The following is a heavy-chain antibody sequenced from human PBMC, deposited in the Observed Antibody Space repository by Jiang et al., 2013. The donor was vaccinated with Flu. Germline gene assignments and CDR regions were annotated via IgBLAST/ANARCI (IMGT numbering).Heavy chain of an antibody. CDR2: IYWDDDK. V-gene: IGHV2-5*02. D-gene: IGHD2-2*01. J-gene: IGHJ4*02. Sequence: PTQTLTLTCTFSGFSLSTSGVGVGWIRQPPGKALEWLALIYWDDDKRYSPSLKSRLTITKDTSKNQVVLTMTNMDPVDTATYYCAHTTRVPAALYYFDYWGQGTLVTVSS. CDR1: GFSLSTSGVG. CDR3: AHTTRVPAALYYFDY.